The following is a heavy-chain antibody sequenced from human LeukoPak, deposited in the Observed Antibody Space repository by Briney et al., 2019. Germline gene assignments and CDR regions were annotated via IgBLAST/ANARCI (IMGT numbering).Heavy chain of an antibody. V-gene: IGHV1-69*05. Sequence: ASVKVSCKTSGGTFSNYAMSWVRQAPGQGLEWMGGITPIFGSANYSQKFQGRVTITTDEYTFTAYMELSSLRSDDTAVYYCARGGEWLLANWFDPWGQGTLVTVSS. CDR2: ITPIFGSA. D-gene: IGHD3-3*01. J-gene: IGHJ5*02. CDR3: ARGGEWLLANWFDP. CDR1: GGTFSNYA.